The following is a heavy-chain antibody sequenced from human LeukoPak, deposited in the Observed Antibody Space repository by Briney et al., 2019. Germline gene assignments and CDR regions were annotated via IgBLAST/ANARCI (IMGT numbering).Heavy chain of an antibody. D-gene: IGHD3-22*01. CDR2: ISYDGSNK. Sequence: GRSLRLSCAASGFTFSRYAMHWVRQAPGKGLEWVAVISYDGSNKYYADSVKGRFTISRDNSKNTLYLQMNSLRAEDTAVYYCARGPDYYDSSGYYYFDYWGQGTLVTVSS. V-gene: IGHV3-30*04. CDR3: ARGPDYYDSSGYYYFDY. CDR1: GFTFSRYA. J-gene: IGHJ4*02.